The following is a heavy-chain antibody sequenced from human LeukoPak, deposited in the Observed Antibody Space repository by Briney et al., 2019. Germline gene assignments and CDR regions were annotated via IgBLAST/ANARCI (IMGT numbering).Heavy chain of an antibody. CDR2: IRYDGISK. V-gene: IGHV3-30*02. J-gene: IGHJ3*02. D-gene: IGHD2-15*01. CDR1: GFIFSSYG. Sequence: GGSLRLSCAASGFIFSSYGMHWVRQAPGKGLEWVAFIRYDGISKYYADSVKGRFTISRDNAKNTLYLQMNSLRAEDTAVYYCARVSRGGSCHRGCAFDIWGQGTMVTVSS. CDR3: ARVSRGGSCHRGCAFDI.